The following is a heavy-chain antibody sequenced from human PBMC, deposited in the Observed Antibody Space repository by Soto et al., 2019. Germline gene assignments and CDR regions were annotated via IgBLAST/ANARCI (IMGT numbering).Heavy chain of an antibody. CDR2: IYYSGSA. CDR1: GVSISSGGYY. CDR3: ARVDTSMGATCVSY. J-gene: IGHJ4*02. V-gene: IGHV4-31*03. D-gene: IGHD1-26*01. Sequence: SETLSLTCTFSGVSISSGGYYWSWIRQHPGKGLEWIGYIYYSGSAYYNPSLKSRVTISVDTSKNQFSLRLSSVTAADTAVYYCARVDTSMGATCVSYWGQGTLVTVSS.